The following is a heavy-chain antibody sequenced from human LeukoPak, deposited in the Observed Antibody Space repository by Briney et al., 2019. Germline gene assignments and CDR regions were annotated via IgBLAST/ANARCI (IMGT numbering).Heavy chain of an antibody. CDR1: GGSISGYH. J-gene: IGHJ6*02. V-gene: IGHV4-59*01. Sequence: SETLSLTCTVSGGSISGYHWSWIRQPPGKGLEWIGYIYYSGSTNYNPSLKSRVTISVDTSKNQFSLKLSSVTAADTAVYYCARENYYDSFYGMDVWGQGTTVTVSS. CDR3: ARENYYDSFYGMDV. D-gene: IGHD3-22*01. CDR2: IYYSGST.